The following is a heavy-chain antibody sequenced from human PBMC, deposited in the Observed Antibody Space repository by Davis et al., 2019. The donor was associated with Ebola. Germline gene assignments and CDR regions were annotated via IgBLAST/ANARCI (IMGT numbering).Heavy chain of an antibody. Sequence: MPSETLSLTCTVSGESVSNGGYHWTWIRLPPGKGLEWIGYIYYTGTTYYNPSFESRISMSVDTSKNQISLTLTSTTVADTAVYYCARDRRSSKSLPRYSGLDVWGQGTTVTVS. CDR1: GESVSNGGYH. J-gene: IGHJ6*02. V-gene: IGHV4-31*03. D-gene: IGHD2-2*01. CDR3: ARDRRSSKSLPRYSGLDV. CDR2: IYYTGTT.